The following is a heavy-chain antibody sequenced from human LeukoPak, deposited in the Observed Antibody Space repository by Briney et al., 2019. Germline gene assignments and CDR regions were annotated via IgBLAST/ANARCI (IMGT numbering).Heavy chain of an antibody. V-gene: IGHV4-34*01. Sequence: PSETLSLTCAVYGGSFSGYYWSWIRQPPGKGLEWIGEINHSGSTNYNPSLESPVTISADMSRNYFSLRLSSVTAADTAIYYCARHRRYYGSGSYYSDFDSWGQGTLVTVSS. CDR1: GGSFSGYY. CDR2: INHSGST. J-gene: IGHJ4*02. CDR3: ARHRRYYGSGSYYSDFDS. D-gene: IGHD3-10*01.